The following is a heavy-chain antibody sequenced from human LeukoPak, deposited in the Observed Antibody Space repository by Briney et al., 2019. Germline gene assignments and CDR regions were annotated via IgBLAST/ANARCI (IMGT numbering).Heavy chain of an antibody. CDR2: IYYSGST. V-gene: IGHV4-59*01. CDR1: GGSISSYY. CDR3: ARGPPYLLFDY. D-gene: IGHD2-15*01. J-gene: IGHJ4*02. Sequence: SETLSLTFTVSGGSISSYYWSWIRQPPGKGLEWIGYIYYSGSTNYNPSLKSRVTISVDTSKNQFSLKLSSVTAADTAVYYRARGPPYLLFDYWGQGTLVTVSS.